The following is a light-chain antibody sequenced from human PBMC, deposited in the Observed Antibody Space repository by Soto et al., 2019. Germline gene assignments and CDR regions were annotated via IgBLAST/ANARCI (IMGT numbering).Light chain of an antibody. CDR1: SSDVGGYNY. V-gene: IGLV2-11*01. Sequence: QSALTQPRSVSRSPGQSVTISCTGTSSDVGGYNYVSWYQQHPGKAPKLMIYDVNKRPSGVPDRFSGSKSGNTASLTISGLQAEDEADYYCCSYAGSYTWVFGTGTKLTVL. J-gene: IGLJ1*01. CDR2: DVN. CDR3: CSYAGSYTWV.